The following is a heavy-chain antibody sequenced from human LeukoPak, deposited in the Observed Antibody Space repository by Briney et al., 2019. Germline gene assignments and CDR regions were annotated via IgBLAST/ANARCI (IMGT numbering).Heavy chain of an antibody. V-gene: IGHV4-39*01. CDR1: GGSISSTTSY. J-gene: IGHJ4*02. Sequence: SETLSLTCAVSGGSISSTTSYWGWIRQPPGKGLEWIGRVYYSGSTFYNPSLKSRVTISVDTSKNQLSLRLSSVTAADTAVYYCARHGSTDYFDYWGQGTLVTVYS. CDR2: VYYSGST. CDR3: ARHGSTDYFDY. D-gene: IGHD2-2*03.